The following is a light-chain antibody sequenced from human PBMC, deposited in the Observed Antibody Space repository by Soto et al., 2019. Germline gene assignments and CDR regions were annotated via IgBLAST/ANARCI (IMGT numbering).Light chain of an antibody. V-gene: IGKV1-8*01. CDR2: AAS. CDR1: QGISSY. J-gene: IGKJ5*01. CDR3: QQYYSYAT. Sequence: AIRMTQSPSSFSASTGDRVTITCRASQGISSYLAWYQQKPGKAPKLLIYAASTLQSGVPSRFSGGGSGTDFTLTISCLQSEDFATYYCQQYYSYATFGQGTRLEIK.